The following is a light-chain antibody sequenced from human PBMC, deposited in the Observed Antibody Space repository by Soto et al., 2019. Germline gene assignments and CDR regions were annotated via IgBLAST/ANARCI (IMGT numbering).Light chain of an antibody. J-gene: IGKJ1*01. CDR3: QQYGTSTGT. CDR2: DAS. V-gene: IGKV3-20*01. CDR1: QRVSSNY. Sequence: EIVLTQSPGTLSLSPGERATLSCMASQRVSSNYLAWYQQKPGQAPRLLIYDASSRAPGIPDGFSGSGSGTDFALTISRLEPEDFAVYYCQQYGTSTGTFGQGTKVDIK.